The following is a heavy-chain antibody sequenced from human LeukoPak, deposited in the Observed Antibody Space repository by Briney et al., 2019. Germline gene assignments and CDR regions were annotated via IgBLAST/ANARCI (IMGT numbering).Heavy chain of an antibody. CDR3: ARDRSEWFGELLSPYYYYGMDV. D-gene: IGHD3-10*01. CDR2: IYYSGST. J-gene: IGHJ6*02. CDR1: GGSISSYY. Sequence: SETLSLTCTVSGGSISSYYWSWIRQPPGKGLEWIGYIYYSGSTNYNPSLKSRVTISVDTSKSQFSLKLSSVTAADTAVYYCARDRSEWFGELLSPYYYYGMDVWGQGTTVTVSS. V-gene: IGHV4-59*01.